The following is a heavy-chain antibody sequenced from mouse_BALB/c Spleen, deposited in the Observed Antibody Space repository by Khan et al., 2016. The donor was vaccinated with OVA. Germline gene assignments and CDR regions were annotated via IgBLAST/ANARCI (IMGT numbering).Heavy chain of an antibody. Sequence: QVRLQQSGAELARPGASVKLSCKASGYTFTDYYINWVKQRTGQGLEWIGEISPGSGDTYYNEKFKGKATLTADKSSSTAYMQLNSRTSEASAVYFCARRNYFGYTFAYWGQGTLVTVSA. CDR3: ARRNYFGYTFAY. J-gene: IGHJ3*01. D-gene: IGHD1-2*01. CDR2: ISPGSGDT. V-gene: IGHV1-77*01. CDR1: GYTFTDYY.